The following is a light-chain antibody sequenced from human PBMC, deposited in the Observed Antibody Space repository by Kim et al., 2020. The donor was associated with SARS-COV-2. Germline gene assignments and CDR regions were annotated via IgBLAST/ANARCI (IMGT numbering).Light chain of an antibody. Sequence: WSPGERATLSCRARQSVKNDFLAWDQQKSGQAPRLLIYDASSRATGIPDRFSGSGSGTDFTLTISRLEPEDFAVYHCQQYGDSKTFGQGTKVDIK. CDR2: DAS. V-gene: IGKV3-20*01. CDR3: QQYGDSKT. CDR1: QSVKNDF. J-gene: IGKJ1*01.